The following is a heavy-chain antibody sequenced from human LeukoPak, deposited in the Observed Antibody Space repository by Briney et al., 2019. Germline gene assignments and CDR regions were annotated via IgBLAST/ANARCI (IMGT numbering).Heavy chain of an antibody. J-gene: IGHJ2*01. Sequence: PGGSLRLSCAASGFTLSSYSMSWVRQAPGKGLEWVSYITSSSSAIYYADSMKGRFTISRDNAKNSLYLQMNSPRAEDTAVYYCARVRGIWYFDLWGRGTLVTVSS. CDR2: ITSSSSAI. V-gene: IGHV3-48*01. CDR1: GFTLSSYS. D-gene: IGHD3-10*01. CDR3: ARVRGIWYFDL.